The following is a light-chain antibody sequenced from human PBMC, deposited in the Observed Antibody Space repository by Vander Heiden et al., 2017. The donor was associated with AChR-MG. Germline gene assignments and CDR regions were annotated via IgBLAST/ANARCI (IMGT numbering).Light chain of an antibody. V-gene: IGKV1-5*03. CDR3: QHYRGYPLT. CDR2: MAS. CDR1: QTINSG. J-gene: IGKJ4*01. Sequence: DLQMTQSPSTLSASVGDRVTITCRASQTINSGLAWYQQKPGRAPKFLIYMASNLETGVPSRFSGSGSGTDYTLTISGLQPDDFATYDCQHYRGYPLTFGGGTKVEIK.